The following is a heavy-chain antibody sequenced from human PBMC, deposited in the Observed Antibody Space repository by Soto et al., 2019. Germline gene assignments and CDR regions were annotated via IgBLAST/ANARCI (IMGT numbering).Heavy chain of an antibody. CDR3: TRLVVPAARVWDYYYYMDV. CDR2: IRSKANSYAT. V-gene: IGHV3-73*01. Sequence: EVQLVESGGGLVQPGGSLKLSCAASGFTFSGSAMHWVRQASGKGLEWVGRIRSKANSYATAYAASVKGRFTISRDDSKNTAYLQMNSLKTEDTAVYYCTRLVVPAARVWDYYYYMDVWGKGTTVTVSS. J-gene: IGHJ6*03. CDR1: GFTFSGSA. D-gene: IGHD2-2*01.